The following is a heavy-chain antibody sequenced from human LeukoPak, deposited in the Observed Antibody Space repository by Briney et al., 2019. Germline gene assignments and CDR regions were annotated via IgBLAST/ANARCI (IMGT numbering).Heavy chain of an antibody. V-gene: IGHV4-61*08. CDR1: GASVSSAAYY. D-gene: IGHD1-1*01. CDR2: VYYSGST. CDR3: ARDFDWNDVDYYYGLYA. J-gene: IGHJ6*02. Sequence: SETLSLTCTVSGASVSSAAYYWSWIRQPPGKGLEWIGYVYYSGSTNYNPSLKSRVTISVDTSKNQFSLKLTSVTAADTAVYYCARDFDWNDVDYYYGLYARGQGTTVTVSS.